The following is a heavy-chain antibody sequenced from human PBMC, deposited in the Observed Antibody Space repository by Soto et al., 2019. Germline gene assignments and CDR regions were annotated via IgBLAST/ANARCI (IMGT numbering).Heavy chain of an antibody. CDR2: INPSGGST. V-gene: IGHV1-46*02. D-gene: IGHD3-10*01. CDR1: GYTFNSYY. J-gene: IGHJ5*02. Sequence: ASVKVACTASGYTFNSYYMHWVRQEPGQGLEWMGIINPSGGSTSYAQKFQGRVTMTRDTSTSTVYMELSSLRSEDTAVYYCARAYGSGSYSVDPWGQGTLVTVSS. CDR3: ARAYGSGSYSVDP.